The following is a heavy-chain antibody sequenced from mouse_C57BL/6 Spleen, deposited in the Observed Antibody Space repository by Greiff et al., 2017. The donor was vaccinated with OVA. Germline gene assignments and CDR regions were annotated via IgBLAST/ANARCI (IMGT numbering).Heavy chain of an antibody. D-gene: IGHD3-2*02. J-gene: IGHJ3*01. CDR1: GFTFSSYG. CDR3: TRGAQADLWFGY. V-gene: IGHV5-6*01. Sequence: DVHLVESGGDLVKPGGSLKLSCAASGFTFSSYGLSWVRQTPDKRLEWVAIISSGGSKTYYPDSVKGRVTISIDNTKNTRYMQMSSLKSEDTAVYYCTRGAQADLWFGYWGQGTLVTVSA. CDR2: ISSGGSKT.